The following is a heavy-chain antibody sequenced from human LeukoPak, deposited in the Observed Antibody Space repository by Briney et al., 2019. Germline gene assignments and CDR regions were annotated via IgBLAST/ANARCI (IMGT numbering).Heavy chain of an antibody. Sequence: ASVKVSCKASGYTFTGYYMHWVRQAPGQGLEWMGWINPNSGGTNYAQKFQGRVTMTRDTSISTAYMELSRLRSDDTAVYYCPRGLTAARPDWFDPWGQGTLVTVSS. CDR2: INPNSGGT. CDR1: GYTFTGYY. J-gene: IGHJ5*02. CDR3: PRGLTAARPDWFDP. V-gene: IGHV1-2*02. D-gene: IGHD6-6*01.